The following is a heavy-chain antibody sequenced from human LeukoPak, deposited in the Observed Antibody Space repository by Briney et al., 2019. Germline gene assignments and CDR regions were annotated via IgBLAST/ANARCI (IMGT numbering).Heavy chain of an antibody. CDR2: IYYSGST. CDR3: ARASRVAGRFDP. CDR1: GGSISSYY. J-gene: IGHJ5*02. D-gene: IGHD6-19*01. Sequence: PSETLSLTCTVSGGSISSYYWSWIRQPPGKGLEWIGYIYYSGSTYYNPSLKSRVTISVDTSKNQFSLKLSSVTAADTAVYYCARASRVAGRFDPWGQGTLVTVSS. V-gene: IGHV4-59*08.